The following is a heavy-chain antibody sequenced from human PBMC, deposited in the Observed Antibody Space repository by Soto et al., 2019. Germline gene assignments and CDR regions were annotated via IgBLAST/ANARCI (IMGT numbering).Heavy chain of an antibody. J-gene: IGHJ5*02. Sequence: SETLSLTCAVYGGSFSGYYWSWIRQPPGKGLEWIGEINHSGSTNYNPSLKSRVTISVDTSKNQFSLKLSSVTAADTAVYYCARGHSNYVARWFDPWGQGTLVTVSS. CDR3: ARGHSNYVARWFDP. D-gene: IGHD4-4*01. V-gene: IGHV4-34*01. CDR1: GGSFSGYY. CDR2: INHSGST.